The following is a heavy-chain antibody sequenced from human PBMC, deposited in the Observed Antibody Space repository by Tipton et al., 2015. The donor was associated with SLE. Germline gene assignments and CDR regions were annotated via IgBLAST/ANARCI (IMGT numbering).Heavy chain of an antibody. D-gene: IGHD6-19*01. CDR1: GGSISSHY. J-gene: IGHJ4*02. CDR2: IYYSGST. CDR3: ARGGYSSGWYGDYFVY. Sequence: TLSLTCTVSGGSISSHYWSWIRQPPGKGLEWIGYIYYSGSTNYSPPLKSRVTISLDTSKTQFSLKLRSVTAADTAIYYCARGGYSSGWYGDYFVYCGQGTLVTVSS. V-gene: IGHV4-59*11.